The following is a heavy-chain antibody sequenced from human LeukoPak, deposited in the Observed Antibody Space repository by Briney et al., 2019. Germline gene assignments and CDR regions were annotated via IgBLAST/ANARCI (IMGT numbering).Heavy chain of an antibody. Sequence: SVKVSCKASGGTFSSYAISWVRQAPGQGLEWRGGIIPIFGTANYAQKFQGRVTITADESTSTAYMELSSLRSEDTAVYYCERCYYDSSGRGVGFHYGGQGPVVTVSS. CDR3: ERCYYDSSGRGVGFHY. CDR1: GGTFSSYA. V-gene: IGHV1-69*13. J-gene: IGHJ4*02. D-gene: IGHD3-22*01. CDR2: IIPIFGTA.